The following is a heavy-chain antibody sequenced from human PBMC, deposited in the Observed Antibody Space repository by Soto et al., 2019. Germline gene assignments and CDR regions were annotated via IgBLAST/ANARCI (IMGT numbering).Heavy chain of an antibody. D-gene: IGHD6-13*01. V-gene: IGHV1-3*01. J-gene: IGHJ6*02. CDR3: ASLSSSWPYYYGMDV. CDR1: GYTFTSYA. CDR2: INAGNGNT. Sequence: AAVKVSCKASGYTFTSYAMHWVRQAPGQRLEWMGWINAGNGNTKYSQKFQGRVTITRDASASTAYMELSSLRSEDTAVYYCASLSSSWPYYYGMDVWGQGTTVTVSS.